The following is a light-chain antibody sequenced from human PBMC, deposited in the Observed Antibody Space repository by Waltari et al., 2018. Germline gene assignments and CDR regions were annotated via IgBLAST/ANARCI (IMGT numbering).Light chain of an antibody. CDR3: QSHDSSLSGFV. V-gene: IGLV1-40*01. Sequence: QSVLTQPPSVSGAPGQRVTISCTGSSSNIGAGNDVNWYQHLPGTAPKLLIYGNSNRPSGVPDRFFGSKSGTSASLASTGLQAEDEADYYCQSHDSSLSGFVFGTGTKVTVL. J-gene: IGLJ1*01. CDR1: SSNIGAGND. CDR2: GNS.